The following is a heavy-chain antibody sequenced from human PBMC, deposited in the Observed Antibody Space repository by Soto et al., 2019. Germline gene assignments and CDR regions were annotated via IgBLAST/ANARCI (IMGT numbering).Heavy chain of an antibody. CDR2: VNSDGSNT. V-gene: IGHV3-74*01. Sequence: EVQLVESGGGLVQPGGSLRLSCAASGFSFSNTWMHWVRQAPGKGLVWVSHVNSDGSNTNYADFVKGRFTVSRDNARNTVYLQMNILRGDETAVYYGAKDWSYGLDVWGQGTAVTVPS. CDR3: AKDWSYGLDV. D-gene: IGHD3-9*01. CDR1: GFSFSNTW. J-gene: IGHJ6*02.